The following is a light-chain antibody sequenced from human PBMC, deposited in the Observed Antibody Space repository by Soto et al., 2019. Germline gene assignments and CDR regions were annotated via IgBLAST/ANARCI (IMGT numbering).Light chain of an antibody. CDR2: GNT. J-gene: IGLJ1*01. CDR3: QSYDSSLSGYV. Sequence: QSVLTQPPSVSGAPGQRVTIYCTGSSSNIGAVYDVHWYQHLPGTAPKLLIYGNTNRPSGVPDRFSGSKSGASASLAITGLQAEDEADYYCQSYDSSLSGYVFGTGTKVTVL. V-gene: IGLV1-40*01. CDR1: SSNIGAVYD.